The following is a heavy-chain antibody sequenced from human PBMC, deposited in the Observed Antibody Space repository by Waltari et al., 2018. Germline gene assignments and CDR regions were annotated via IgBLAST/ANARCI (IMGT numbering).Heavy chain of an antibody. V-gene: IGHV4-4*07. D-gene: IGHD2-2*01. Sequence: QVQLQESGPGLVKPSETLSLTCTVSGGSISSYYWSWIRQPAGKGLEWIGRIYTSGSTNYNPSLKSRVTMSVDTSKNQFSLKLSSVTAADTAVYYCARGGSTSGHITPYFDYWGQGTLVTVSS. CDR3: ARGGSTSGHITPYFDY. CDR2: IYTSGST. J-gene: IGHJ4*02. CDR1: GGSISSYY.